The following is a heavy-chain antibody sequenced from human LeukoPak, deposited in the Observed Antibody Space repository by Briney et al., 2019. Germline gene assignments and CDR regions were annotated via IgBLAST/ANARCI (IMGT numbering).Heavy chain of an antibody. D-gene: IGHD3-9*01. V-gene: IGHV3-53*01. CDR2: IYSSRTT. Sequence: GGSLRLSCEVSGFTVTSNYMTWVRQAPGKGLEWVSVIYSSRTTKYSDSVKGRFTISRDNTKNTLYLQMNSLRAEDTAVYYCARAPYYDILTGLYQGIIWGQGTLVTVSS. CDR1: GFTVTSNY. J-gene: IGHJ4*02. CDR3: ARAPYYDILTGLYQGII.